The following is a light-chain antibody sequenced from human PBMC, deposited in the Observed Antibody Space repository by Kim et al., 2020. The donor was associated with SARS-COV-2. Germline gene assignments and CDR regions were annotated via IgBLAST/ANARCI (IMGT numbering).Light chain of an antibody. V-gene: IGLV6-57*01. CDR1: SGSIAINY. J-gene: IGLJ3*02. CDR3: QSYDSSSWV. CDR2: EDN. Sequence: GQTVTISCTRSSGSIAINYVQWYQQRPGSSPTTVIYEDNQRPSGVPDRFSGSIDSSSNSASLTISGLKTEDEADYYCQSYDSSSWVFGGGTQLTVL.